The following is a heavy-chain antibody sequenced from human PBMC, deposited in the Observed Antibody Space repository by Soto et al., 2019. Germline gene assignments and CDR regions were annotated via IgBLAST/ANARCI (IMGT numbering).Heavy chain of an antibody. J-gene: IGHJ4*02. Sequence: GGSLRLSCAASGFTFSSYAMSWVRQAPGKGLEWVSAISGSGGSTYYADSVKGRFTISRDNSKNTLYLQMNSLRAEDTAVYYCAKDNGITFGGVITIDYWGQGTLVTVSS. D-gene: IGHD3-16*02. CDR2: ISGSGGST. CDR1: GFTFSSYA. CDR3: AKDNGITFGGVITIDY. V-gene: IGHV3-23*01.